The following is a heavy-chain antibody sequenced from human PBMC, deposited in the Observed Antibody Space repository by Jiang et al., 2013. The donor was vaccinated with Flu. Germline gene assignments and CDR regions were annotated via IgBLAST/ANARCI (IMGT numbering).Heavy chain of an antibody. V-gene: IGHV1-2*05. CDR1: GYTFTGYW. D-gene: IGHD6-13*01. J-gene: IGHJ3*02. Sequence: VQLVESGAEVKKPGASVRVSCRSSGYTFTGYWIHWVRQAPGQGLEWMGRINPSSGGTNYARKFQGRVTMTRDTSISTAYMELSSLRSDDTVVYYCARERSSTYLDAFDIWGQ. CDR2: INPSSGGT. CDR3: ARERSSTYLDAFDI.